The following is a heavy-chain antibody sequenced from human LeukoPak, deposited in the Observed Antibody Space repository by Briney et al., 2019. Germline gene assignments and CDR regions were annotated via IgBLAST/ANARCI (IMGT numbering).Heavy chain of an antibody. CDR3: TRVRLEGDGFSYYYYYMDV. D-gene: IGHD5-24*01. V-gene: IGHV3-49*03. CDR2: IRSKAYGGTT. J-gene: IGHJ6*03. CDR1: GFTFGDYA. Sequence: GGSLRLSCTASGFTFGDYAMSWFRQAPGKGLEWVGFIRSKAYGGTTEYAASVKGRFTISRDDSKSIAYLQMNSLKTEDTAVYYCTRVRLEGDGFSYYYYYMDVRGKGTTVTVSS.